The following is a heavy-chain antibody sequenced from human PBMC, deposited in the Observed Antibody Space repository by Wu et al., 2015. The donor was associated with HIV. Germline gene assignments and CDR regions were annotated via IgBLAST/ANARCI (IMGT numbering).Heavy chain of an antibody. V-gene: IGHV1-18*01. CDR1: GYRFTSYG. J-gene: IGHJ4*02. Sequence: QVQMVQSGGEVKKPGASVKVSCKTSGYRFTSYGISWVRQAPGQGLEWVGWISTYNGDTNYAQKFQGRVTMATVTSSSTAYMELSSLKSDDTAIYFCARTVTGHDYFDFWGQGSLVHRLL. D-gene: IGHD2-21*02. CDR2: ISTYNGDT. CDR3: ARTVTGHDYFDF.